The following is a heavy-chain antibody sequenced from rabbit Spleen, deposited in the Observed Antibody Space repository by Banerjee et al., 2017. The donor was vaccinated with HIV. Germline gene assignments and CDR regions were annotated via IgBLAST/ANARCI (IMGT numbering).Heavy chain of an antibody. Sequence: QEQLEESGGDLVTPEGSLTLTCTASGFSFSSSYWICWVRQAPGKGLERIGCIYTGSGSSYYANWAKGRFTIPKTSATTVTLKMTSLTAADTATNFCARAVNSFGYTGVTKAGLWGPGTRVTVS. CDR3: ARAVNSFGYTGVTKAGL. V-gene: IGHV1S45*01. CDR2: IYTGSGSS. CDR1: GFSFSSSYW. D-gene: IGHD4-1*01. J-gene: IGHJ4*01.